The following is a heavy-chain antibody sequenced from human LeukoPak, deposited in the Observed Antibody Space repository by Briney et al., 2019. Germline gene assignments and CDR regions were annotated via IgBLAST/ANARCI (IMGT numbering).Heavy chain of an antibody. CDR3: AKRSVGGSYFFDY. CDR1: GFTFRSYA. Sequence: GGSLRLSCAASGFTFRSYAMSWVRQAPGKGLEWVSSISNSGVSMLFADSVKGRFTISRDNSENTVYLQMNSLRAEDTAVYYCAKRSVGGSYFFDYWGQGALVTVSS. CDR2: ISNSGVSM. D-gene: IGHD1-26*01. J-gene: IGHJ4*02. V-gene: IGHV3-23*01.